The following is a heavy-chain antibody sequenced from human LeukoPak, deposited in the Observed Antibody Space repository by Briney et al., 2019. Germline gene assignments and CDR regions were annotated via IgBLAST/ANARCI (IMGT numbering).Heavy chain of an antibody. Sequence: GRSLRLSCAASGFTFSSYAIHWVRQAPGKGLEWVAVISYDGSNKYYADSVKGRFTISRDSSKNTLFLQMNRLRPEDAAVYYCAKAPVTTCRGAFCYPFDYWGLGTLVTVSS. V-gene: IGHV3-30*04. CDR3: AKAPVTTCRGAFCYPFDY. D-gene: IGHD2-15*01. CDR1: GFTFSSYA. CDR2: ISYDGSNK. J-gene: IGHJ4*02.